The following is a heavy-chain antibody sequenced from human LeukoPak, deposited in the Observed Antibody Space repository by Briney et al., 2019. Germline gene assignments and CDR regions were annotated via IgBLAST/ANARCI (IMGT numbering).Heavy chain of an antibody. V-gene: IGHV3-30-3*01. CDR3: ARGRSSGWYVFDC. Sequence: GGSLRLSCAASGFTFSSYAMHWVRQAPGKGLEWVAVISYDGSNKYYADSVKGRFTISRDNSKNTLYLQMNSLRAEDTAVYYCARGRSSGWYVFDCWGQGTLVTVSS. D-gene: IGHD6-19*01. J-gene: IGHJ4*02. CDR2: ISYDGSNK. CDR1: GFTFSSYA.